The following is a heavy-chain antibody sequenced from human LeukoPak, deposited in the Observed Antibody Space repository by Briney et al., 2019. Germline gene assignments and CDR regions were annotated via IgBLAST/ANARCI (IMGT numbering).Heavy chain of an antibody. J-gene: IGHJ4*02. D-gene: IGHD3-22*01. CDR3: ARQLGYYDSGGYSFDY. CDR1: GYSFTSYW. Sequence: GESLKISCKGSGYSFTSYWIGWVRQMPGKGLEWMGIIYPGDSDTRYSPSFQGQVTISADKSISTAYLQWSSLKASDTAMYYCARQLGYYDSGGYSFDYWGQGTLVTVSS. CDR2: IYPGDSDT. V-gene: IGHV5-51*01.